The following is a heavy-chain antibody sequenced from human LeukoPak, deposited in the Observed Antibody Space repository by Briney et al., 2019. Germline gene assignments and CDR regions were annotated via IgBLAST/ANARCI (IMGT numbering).Heavy chain of an antibody. CDR3: ASRGHVGSGTYSPYDY. Sequence: GGSLRLSCAASGFTFSSYWMHWVRQAPGKGLVWVSRINSDGSSTSYADSVKGRFTISRDNSRNTVYLQMTSLRAEDTAVYYCASRGHVGSGTYSPYDYWGQGTLVTVSS. CDR2: INSDGSST. CDR1: GFTFSSYW. D-gene: IGHD3-10*01. V-gene: IGHV3-74*01. J-gene: IGHJ4*02.